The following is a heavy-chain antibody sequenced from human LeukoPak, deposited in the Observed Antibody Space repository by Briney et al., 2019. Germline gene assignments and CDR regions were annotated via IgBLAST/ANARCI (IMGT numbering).Heavy chain of an antibody. V-gene: IGHV3-23*01. CDR1: GFTFSSHA. CDR3: AKALDLGYCSSTSCYTGDY. D-gene: IGHD2-2*02. Sequence: GGSLRLSCAASGFTFSSHAMSWVRQAPGKGLEWVSAISGSGGSTYYADSVKGRFTISRDNSKNTLYLQMNSLRAEDTAVYYCAKALDLGYCSSTSCYTGDYWGQGTLVTVSS. J-gene: IGHJ4*02. CDR2: ISGSGGST.